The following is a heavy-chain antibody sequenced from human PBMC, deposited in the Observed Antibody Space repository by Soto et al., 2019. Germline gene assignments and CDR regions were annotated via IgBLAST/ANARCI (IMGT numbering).Heavy chain of an antibody. J-gene: IGHJ5*02. D-gene: IGHD2-15*01. CDR1: GGSISSYY. CDR2: IYYSGST. Sequence: SETLSLTCTVSGGSISSYYWSWIRQPPGKGLEWIGYIYYSGSTNYNPSLKSRVTISVDTSKNQFSLKLSSVTAADTAVYYCARQVVAERIRFAPWGQGTLVTVSS. CDR3: ARQVVAERIRFAP. V-gene: IGHV4-59*08.